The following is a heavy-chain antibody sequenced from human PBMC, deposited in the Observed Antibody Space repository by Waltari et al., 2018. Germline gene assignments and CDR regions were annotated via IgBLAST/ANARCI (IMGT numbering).Heavy chain of an antibody. CDR3: ARGRLRDFDVDYQFYYAMDV. CDR1: GGSINNYY. Sequence: QVQLQESGPGLVKPSKTLSLTCTVSGGSINNYYWSWIRQPPGKGLEWIGFIYYSGNTNYSPSLRSRVTRSIDTSKSQFSLKLTSVTAADTAVYYCARGRLRDFDVDYQFYYAMDVWGQGTTVAVSS. J-gene: IGHJ6*02. V-gene: IGHV4-59*13. CDR2: IYYSGNT. D-gene: IGHD3-9*01.